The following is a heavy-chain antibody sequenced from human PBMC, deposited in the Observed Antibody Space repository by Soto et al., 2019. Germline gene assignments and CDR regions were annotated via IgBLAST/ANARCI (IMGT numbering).Heavy chain of an antibody. CDR2: IYYSGST. CDR1: GGSISSSSYY. CDR3: ARQGLISEPAGNY. V-gene: IGHV4-39*01. J-gene: IGHJ4*02. Sequence: QLQLQESGPGLVKPSETLSLTCTVSGGSISSSSYYWGWIRQPPGKGLEWIGSIYYSGSTYYNPSLKSRVTISVDTSKNQFSLKLSSVTAADTAVYYCARQGLISEPAGNYRGQGTLVTVSS. D-gene: IGHD2-2*01.